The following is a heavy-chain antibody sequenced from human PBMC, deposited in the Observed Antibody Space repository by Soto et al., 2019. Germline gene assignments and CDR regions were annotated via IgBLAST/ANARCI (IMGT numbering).Heavy chain of an antibody. CDR3: ARDVTTVRIHFYGMDV. V-gene: IGHV4-34*01. Sequence: SETLSLTCAVYGGSFSGYYWSWIRQPPGKGLEWIGEINHSGSTNYNPSLKSRVTISVDTSKNQFSLKLSSVTAADTAVYYCARDVTTVRIHFYGMDVWGQGTTVTVSS. J-gene: IGHJ6*02. D-gene: IGHD5-18*01. CDR1: GGSFSGYY. CDR2: INHSGST.